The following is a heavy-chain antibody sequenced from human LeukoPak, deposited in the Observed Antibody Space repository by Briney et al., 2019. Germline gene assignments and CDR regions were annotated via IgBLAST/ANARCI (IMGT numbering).Heavy chain of an antibody. CDR1: GFTFSSYG. D-gene: IGHD3-3*01. CDR3: AKESDDFWSGYSKFGAVDY. J-gene: IGHJ4*02. V-gene: IGHV3-30*18. Sequence: GGSLRLSCAASGFTFSSYGMHWVRQAPGKGLEWVAVISYDGSNKYYADSVKGRFTISRDNSKNTLYLQMNSLRAEDTAVYYCAKESDDFWSGYSKFGAVDYWGQGTLVTVSS. CDR2: ISYDGSNK.